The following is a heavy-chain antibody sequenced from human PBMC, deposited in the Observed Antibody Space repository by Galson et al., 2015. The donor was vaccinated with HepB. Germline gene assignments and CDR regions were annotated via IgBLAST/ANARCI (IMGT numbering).Heavy chain of an antibody. CDR1: GFAFRSFT. Sequence: SLRLSCAASGFAFRSFTMSWVRQAPEKGLEWVSSISESGDNIYSAESVSGRFTISRDNSKSTLSLLMNSLRADDTAIYYCAYIGGWRRDRWNFDLWGRGTLVTVSS. CDR3: AYIGGWRRDRWNFDL. V-gene: IGHV3-23*01. J-gene: IGHJ2*01. D-gene: IGHD2-21*02. CDR2: ISESGDNI.